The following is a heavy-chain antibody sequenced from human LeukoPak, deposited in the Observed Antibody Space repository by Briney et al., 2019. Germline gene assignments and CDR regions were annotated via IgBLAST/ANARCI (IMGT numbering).Heavy chain of an antibody. CDR2: IWYDGSNK. CDR1: GFTFSSYG. J-gene: IGHJ6*02. V-gene: IGHV3-33*01. Sequence: SGGSLRLSCAASGFTFSSYGMHWVRQAPGKGLEWVAVIWYDGSNKYYADSVKGRFTISRDNSKNTLYLQMNSLRAEDTAVYYCARDFPGESYGMDVWGQGTTVTVSS. CDR3: ARDFPGESYGMDV. D-gene: IGHD1-26*01.